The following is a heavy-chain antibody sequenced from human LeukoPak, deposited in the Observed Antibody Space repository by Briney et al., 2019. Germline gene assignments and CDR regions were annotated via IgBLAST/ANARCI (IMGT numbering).Heavy chain of an antibody. CDR3: AKGKPPGEWLVLLHYYFDY. Sequence: ASVKVSCKASGYTFTSDGISWVRQAPGQGLEWMGWISAYNGNTNYAQKLQGRVTMTTDTSTSTAYMELRSLRSDDTAVYYCAKGKPPGEWLVLLHYYFDYWGQGTLVTVSS. J-gene: IGHJ4*02. CDR1: GYTFTSDG. D-gene: IGHD6-19*01. CDR2: ISAYNGNT. V-gene: IGHV1-18*01.